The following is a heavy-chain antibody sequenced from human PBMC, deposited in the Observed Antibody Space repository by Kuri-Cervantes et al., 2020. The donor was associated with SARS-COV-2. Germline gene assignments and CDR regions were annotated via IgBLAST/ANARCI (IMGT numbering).Heavy chain of an antibody. CDR2: ISGSGGST. D-gene: IGHD2-2*01. Sequence: GESLKISCAASGFTFSSYAMSWVRQAPGKELEWVSAISGSGGSTYYADSVKGRFTISRDNSKNSLYLQMNSLRDEDTAVYYCARDYLVPAATGGDWGQGTLVTVSS. CDR3: ARDYLVPAATGGD. J-gene: IGHJ4*02. V-gene: IGHV3-23*01. CDR1: GFTFSSYA.